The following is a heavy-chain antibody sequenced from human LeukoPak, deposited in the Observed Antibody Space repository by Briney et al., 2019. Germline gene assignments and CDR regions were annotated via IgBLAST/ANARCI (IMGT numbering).Heavy chain of an antibody. V-gene: IGHV3-30*04. CDR3: ARVSLFSSWVDMDV. CDR1: GFTFSSYA. D-gene: IGHD3-16*01. J-gene: IGHJ6*03. CDR2: ISYDGSNK. Sequence: GGSLRLSCAASGFTFSSYAMHWVRQAPGKGLEWVAVISYDGSNKYYADSVKGRFTISRDNSKNTLYLQMNSLRAEDTAVYYCARVSLFSSWVDMDVWGKGTTVTVSS.